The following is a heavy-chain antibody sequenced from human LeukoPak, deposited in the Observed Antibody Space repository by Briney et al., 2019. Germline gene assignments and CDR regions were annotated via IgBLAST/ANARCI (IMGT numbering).Heavy chain of an antibody. CDR2: IDPSDSYT. J-gene: IGHJ5*02. D-gene: IGHD6-19*01. Sequence: GESLKSSSKGSGYTFTNYCFSWVRQMPGKGLEWMGKIDPSDSYTNYSPSFQGHVTISADKSISTAYLQWSSLKASDTAMYYCARDPSTGIAVPGKPYGWFDPWGQASLVTVSS. V-gene: IGHV5-10-1*01. CDR3: ARDPSTGIAVPGKPYGWFDP. CDR1: GYTFTNYC.